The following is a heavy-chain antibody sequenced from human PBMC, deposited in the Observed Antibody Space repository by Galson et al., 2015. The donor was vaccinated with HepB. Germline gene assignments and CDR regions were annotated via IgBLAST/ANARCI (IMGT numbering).Heavy chain of an antibody. D-gene: IGHD5-24*01. Sequence: ETLSLTCTVSGGSISSYYWSWIRQPPGKGLEWIGYIYYSGSTNYNPSLKSRVTISVDTSKNQFSLKLITVTAADTAVYYCAREGSRDGYSQFDYWGQGTLVTVSS. CDR2: IYYSGST. J-gene: IGHJ4*02. V-gene: IGHV4-59*01. CDR3: AREGSRDGYSQFDY. CDR1: GGSISSYY.